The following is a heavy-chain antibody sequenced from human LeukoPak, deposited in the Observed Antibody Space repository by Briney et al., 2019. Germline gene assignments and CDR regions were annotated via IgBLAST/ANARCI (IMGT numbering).Heavy chain of an antibody. CDR2: ISSSGSTI. V-gene: IGHV3-48*01. CDR1: GFTFSSYS. J-gene: IGHJ6*03. CDR3: ARVGSPPWSYYYYMDV. D-gene: IGHD1-26*01. Sequence: VGSLRLSCAASGFTFSSYSMNWVRQAPGKGLGWVSYISSSGSTIYYADSVKGRFTISRDNAKNSLYLQMNSLRAEDTAVYYCARVGSPPWSYYYYMDVWGKGTTVTVSS.